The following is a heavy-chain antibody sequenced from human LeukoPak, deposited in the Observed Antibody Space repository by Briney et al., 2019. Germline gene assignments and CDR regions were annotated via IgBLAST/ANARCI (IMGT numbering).Heavy chain of an antibody. J-gene: IGHJ4*02. V-gene: IGHV3-9*01. Sequence: GGSLRLSCATSGFTFDTRGMHWVRQTPGKGLEWVAGISWNSGRIGYADSVKGRFTISRDSAEKSLYLQMNSLRAEDTALYYCAKDNRRHYTSGPNPDSLHWGQGALVTVSS. CDR2: ISWNSGRI. CDR3: AKDNRRHYTSGPNPDSLH. CDR1: GFTFDTRG. D-gene: IGHD6-19*01.